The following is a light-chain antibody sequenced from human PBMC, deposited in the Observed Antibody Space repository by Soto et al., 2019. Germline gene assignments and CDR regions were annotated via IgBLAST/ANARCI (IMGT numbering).Light chain of an antibody. CDR1: QRVTSNY. CDR3: QQSGDSPPWT. V-gene: IGKV3-20*01. J-gene: IGKJ1*01. Sequence: EIVLTQSPGTLSLSPGERATLSCRASQRVTSNYLAWYQQKPGQTPRLLIYSASSRATGIPDRFSGSGSGTDFTLTISSLEPEDFAVYYCQQSGDSPPWTFGQGTKV. CDR2: SAS.